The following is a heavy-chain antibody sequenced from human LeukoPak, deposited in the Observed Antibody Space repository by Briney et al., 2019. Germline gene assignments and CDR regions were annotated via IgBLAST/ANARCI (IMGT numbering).Heavy chain of an antibody. V-gene: IGHV1-2*02. CDR3: ARGTTIFGVAPPDY. CDR2: INPNSGGA. D-gene: IGHD3-3*01. Sequence: ASVKVSCKASGYTFTGYYIHWVRQALGQGLEWMGWINPNSGGANYAQKFQGSITMTRDTSISTAYMELSRLRSDDTAVYYCARGTTIFGVAPPDYWGQGTLVTVSS. J-gene: IGHJ4*02. CDR1: GYTFTGYY.